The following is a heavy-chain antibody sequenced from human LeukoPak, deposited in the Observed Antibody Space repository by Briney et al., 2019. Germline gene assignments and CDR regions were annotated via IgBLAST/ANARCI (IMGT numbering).Heavy chain of an antibody. CDR3: AKEVHQQLVVFDC. CDR2: ISGGGGST. Sequence: PGGSLRLSCAASGFTFSNYAMSWVRQAPGKGLEWVSAISGGGGSTYYADSVKGRFTISRDNSMDTLYLQMSSLRAEDAAVYYCAKEVHQQLVVFDCWGQGTLVTVSS. V-gene: IGHV3-23*01. D-gene: IGHD6-13*01. J-gene: IGHJ4*02. CDR1: GFTFSNYA.